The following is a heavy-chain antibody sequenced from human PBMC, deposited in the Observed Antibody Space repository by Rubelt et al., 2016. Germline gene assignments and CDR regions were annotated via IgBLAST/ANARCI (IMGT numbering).Heavy chain of an antibody. CDR3: TRESPIDY. Sequence: EVQLVESGGGLIQPGGSLRLSCAASGFTFDDYGMSWVRQASGKGLGWLGIIRSSYATAYGASGKGRLTISKDDLKTTADLQMNCLNIEDTAVYYCTRESPIDYWGQGTLVTVPS. J-gene: IGHJ4*02. CDR1: GFTFDDYG. CDR2: IRSSYAT. V-gene: IGHV3-73*01.